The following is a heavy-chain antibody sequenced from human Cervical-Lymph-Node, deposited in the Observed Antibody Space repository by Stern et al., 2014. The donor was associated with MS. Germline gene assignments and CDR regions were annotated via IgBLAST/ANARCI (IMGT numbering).Heavy chain of an antibody. CDR2: IVVGSGNK. Sequence: QLVESGPEVKKPGTSVKVSCKASGFTFTSSAVQWVRQARGQRLEWIGWIVVGSGNKNYAQKFQERVTITRDMSTSTAYMELSSLRSEDTAVYYCAARANYYDSPGDWFDPWGQGTLVTVSS. V-gene: IGHV1-58*01. D-gene: IGHD3-22*01. J-gene: IGHJ5*02. CDR3: AARANYYDSPGDWFDP. CDR1: GFTFTSSA.